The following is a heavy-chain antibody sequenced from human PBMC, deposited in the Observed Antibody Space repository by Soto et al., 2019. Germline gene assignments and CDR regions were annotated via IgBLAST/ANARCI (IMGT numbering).Heavy chain of an antibody. D-gene: IGHD2-8*01. CDR1: GYTFTSYG. Sequence: QVQLVQSGAEVKKPGASVKVSCKASGYTFTSYGISWVRQAPGQGLEWMGWISAYNGNTNYAQKLQGRVTMTTDTSTCTAYMELRSLRSDDTAVYYCARDTRIPVSSSTYYFDYGGQGTLVTVSS. CDR3: ARDTRIPVSSSTYYFDY. CDR2: ISAYNGNT. V-gene: IGHV1-18*01. J-gene: IGHJ4*02.